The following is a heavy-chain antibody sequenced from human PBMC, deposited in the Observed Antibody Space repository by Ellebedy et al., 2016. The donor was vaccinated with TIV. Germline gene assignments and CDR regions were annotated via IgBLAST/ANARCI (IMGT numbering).Heavy chain of an antibody. CDR2: INHSGDT. V-gene: IGHV4-34*01. J-gene: IGHJ4*02. D-gene: IGHD3-9*01. Sequence: SETLSLTXAAYGGSFSGDYWSWIRQSPGKGLEWIGEINHSGDTNYNPSLKSRVTVSVDTSKNQFSLKLRSVTAADTAVYYCARGPYDILTGYYVRYFDYWGQGTLVTVSS. CDR1: GGSFSGDY. CDR3: ARGPYDILTGYYVRYFDY.